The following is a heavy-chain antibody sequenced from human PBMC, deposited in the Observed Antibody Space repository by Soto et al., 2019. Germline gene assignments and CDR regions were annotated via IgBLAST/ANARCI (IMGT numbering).Heavy chain of an antibody. V-gene: IGHV4-30-2*01. D-gene: IGHD3-3*01. CDR3: ARVRIGGPSGYSRAHYFDY. CDR1: GGSISSGGYS. CDR2: IYHSGST. Sequence: SETLSLTCAVSGGSISSGGYSWSWIRQPRGKGREWIGYIYHSGSTYYNPSLKSRVTISVDRSKNQFSLKLSSVTAADTAVYYCARVRIGGPSGYSRAHYFDYWGQGTLVTVSS. J-gene: IGHJ4*02.